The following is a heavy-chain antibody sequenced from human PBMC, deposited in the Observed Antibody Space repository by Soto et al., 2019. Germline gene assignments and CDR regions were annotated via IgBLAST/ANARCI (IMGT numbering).Heavy chain of an antibody. CDR3: ARAPDPNYGMDV. CDR2: IYYSGST. V-gene: IGHV4-30-4*01. J-gene: IGHJ6*02. CDR1: GGSISSGDYY. Sequence: QVQLQESGPGLVKPSQTLSLTCTVSGGSISSGDYYWSWIRQPPGKGLAWIGYIYYSGSTYYNPPLKSRVTISVDTSKNQFSLKLSSVTAADTAVYYCARAPDPNYGMDVWGQGTTVTVSS.